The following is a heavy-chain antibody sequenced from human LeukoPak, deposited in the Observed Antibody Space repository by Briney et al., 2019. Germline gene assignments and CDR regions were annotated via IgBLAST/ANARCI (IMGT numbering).Heavy chain of an antibody. Sequence: SETLSLTCTVSGGSISSSSYYWGWIRQPPGKGLEWIGSIYYSGSTYYNPSLKRRVTISVDTSKNQFSLKLSSVTAAHTAVYYCARESTGGALTDYMDVWGKGTTVTVSS. D-gene: IGHD2-2*01. V-gene: IGHV4-39*07. CDR2: IYYSGST. CDR1: GGSISSSSYY. CDR3: ARESTGGALTDYMDV. J-gene: IGHJ6*03.